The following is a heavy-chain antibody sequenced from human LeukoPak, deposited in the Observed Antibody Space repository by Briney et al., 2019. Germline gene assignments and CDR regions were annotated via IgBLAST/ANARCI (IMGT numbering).Heavy chain of an antibody. CDR2: INPSDGST. V-gene: IGHV1-46*01. Sequence: ASVKVSCKASGYSFTAYYMYWVRQAPGPGLEWMGIINPSDGSTSYAQRFQGRVTMTRDTSTSTVYMELSSLISDDTAVYYCARGSTYCSSTSRCPFDYWGQGTLVTVSS. J-gene: IGHJ4*02. CDR3: ARGSTYCSSTSRCPFDY. CDR1: GYSFTAYY. D-gene: IGHD2-2*01.